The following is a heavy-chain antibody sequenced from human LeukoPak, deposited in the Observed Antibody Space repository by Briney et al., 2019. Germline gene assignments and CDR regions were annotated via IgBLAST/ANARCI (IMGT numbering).Heavy chain of an antibody. Sequence: GGSLRLSCAASGFTFSNYWMHWVRQAPGKGLVWVSGINSDGSSTIYADSVKGRFTISRDNVKNTLYLQINSLRAEDTAVYYCARVGSTGSFDYWGQGTLVTVSS. D-gene: IGHD3-22*01. CDR2: INSDGSST. V-gene: IGHV3-74*01. J-gene: IGHJ4*02. CDR3: ARVGSTGSFDY. CDR1: GFTFSNYW.